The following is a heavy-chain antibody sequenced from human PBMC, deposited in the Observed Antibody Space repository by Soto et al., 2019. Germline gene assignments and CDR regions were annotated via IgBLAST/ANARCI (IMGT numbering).Heavy chain of an antibody. CDR3: AREETAWPLAYGLDV. CDR2: IGRRSDI. V-gene: IGHV3-21*01. Sequence: LXLSCDASGFSFSSYSMHWVRQAPGKGLEWVSSIGRRSDIYYADSVKGRFTISRDNAKNSVSLQMNSLRDEDAAVYYCAREETAWPLAYGLDVWGQGTTVTVSS. D-gene: IGHD2-21*02. J-gene: IGHJ6*02. CDR1: GFSFSSYS.